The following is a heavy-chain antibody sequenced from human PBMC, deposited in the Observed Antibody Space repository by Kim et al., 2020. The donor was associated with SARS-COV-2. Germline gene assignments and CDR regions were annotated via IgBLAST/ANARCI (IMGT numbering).Heavy chain of an antibody. V-gene: IGHV3-7*01. J-gene: IGHJ4*02. CDR1: GFTFSSYW. Sequence: GGSLRLSCAASGFTFSSYWMSWVRQAPGKGLEWVANIKQDGSEKYYVDSVKGRFTISRDNTKNSLYLQMNSLRAEDAAVYYWARETLSSSGWYGLGGFDYWGQGTLVTVSS. D-gene: IGHD6-19*01. CDR3: ARETLSSSGWYGLGGFDY. CDR2: IKQDGSEK.